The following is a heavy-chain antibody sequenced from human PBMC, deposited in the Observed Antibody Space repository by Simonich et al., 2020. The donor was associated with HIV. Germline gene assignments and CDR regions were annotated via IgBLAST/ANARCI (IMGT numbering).Heavy chain of an antibody. V-gene: IGHV3-15*01. CDR3: TTDYSYTSVLLWFGEF. J-gene: IGHJ4*02. D-gene: IGHD3-10*01. CDR2: IKSKTDGGTT. CDR1: GFTFSNAW. Sequence: EVQLVESGGGLVKPGGSLRLSCAASGFTFSNAWMSWVRQAPGKGLEWVGRIKSKTDGGTTDYAAPVKGRFTISRVNSNNPLYLPMNTLKTEDTAVYYCTTDYSYTSVLLWFGEFWGQGTLVTVSS.